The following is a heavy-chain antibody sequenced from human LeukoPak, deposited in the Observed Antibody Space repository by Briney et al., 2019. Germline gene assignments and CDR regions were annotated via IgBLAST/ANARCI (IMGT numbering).Heavy chain of an antibody. CDR2: ISSSGSTI. CDR1: GFTFSDYY. Sequence: PGGSLRLSCAASGFTFSDYYMSWIRHAPGKGLGWVSYISSSGSTIYYADSVKGRFTISRDNAKNTLYLQMNSLRAEDTAVYYCAKDHSSSWCDWGQGTLVTVSS. V-gene: IGHV3-11*01. J-gene: IGHJ4*02. D-gene: IGHD6-13*01. CDR3: AKDHSSSWCD.